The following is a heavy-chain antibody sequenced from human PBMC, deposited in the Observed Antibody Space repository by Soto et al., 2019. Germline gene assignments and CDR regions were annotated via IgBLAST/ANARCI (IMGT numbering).Heavy chain of an antibody. Sequence: EVQLVESGGGLVQPGGSLRLSCAGSGFTFSNYWMHWVRQAPGKGLEWVSRIDHDGPTDYADSVRGRFTISRDNAENTLYMQMNRLRPEDTAVYYCVRDSHGDYWGQGTLVTGSS. V-gene: IGHV3-74*01. CDR3: VRDSHGDY. J-gene: IGHJ4*02. CDR2: IDHDGPT. CDR1: GFTFSNYW.